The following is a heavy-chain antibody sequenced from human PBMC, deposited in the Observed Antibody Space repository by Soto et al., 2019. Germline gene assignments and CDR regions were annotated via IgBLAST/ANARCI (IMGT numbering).Heavy chain of an antibody. V-gene: IGHV5-51*03. CDR2: IHPGDSDT. D-gene: IGHD6-13*01. CDR1: GYSFTNYW. CDR3: ARHNRYSSNWFEGWFDP. J-gene: IGHJ5*02. Sequence: EVQLVQSGAEVKKAGESLKISCQGSGYSFTNYWVGWVRQIPGRGLEWMGIIHPGDSDTRYSPFFQGQVTISADKSISXXYLQWSSLKASDTAMYYCARHNRYSSNWFEGWFDPWGQGTLVTVSS.